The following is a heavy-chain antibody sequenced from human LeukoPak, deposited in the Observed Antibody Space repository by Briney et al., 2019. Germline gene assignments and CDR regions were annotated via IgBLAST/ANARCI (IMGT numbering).Heavy chain of an antibody. CDR1: GFTFSSYA. CDR3: AKDQGSSCLFDY. Sequence: PGGSLRLSCAASGFTFSSYAISWVRQAPGKGLEWVSAISGSGGSTYYADSVKGRFTISRDNPKNTLYLQMNSLRAEDTAVYYCAKDQGSSCLFDYWGQGTLVTVSS. J-gene: IGHJ4*02. CDR2: ISGSGGST. D-gene: IGHD6-13*01. V-gene: IGHV3-23*01.